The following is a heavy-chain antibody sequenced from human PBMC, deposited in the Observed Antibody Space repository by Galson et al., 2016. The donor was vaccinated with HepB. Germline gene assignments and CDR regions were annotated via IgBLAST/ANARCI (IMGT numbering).Heavy chain of an antibody. CDR3: ARVGWGLPLTSPLVY. V-gene: IGHV1-69*13. CDR1: GGTFSNYG. J-gene: IGHJ4*02. D-gene: IGHD1-26*01. CDR2: IIPKSGTT. Sequence: SVKVSCKATGGTFSNYGISWVRQAPGQGPEWMGGIIPKSGTTIYAQKFQGRVTITADESMSTVYMELSSLKSEDTAMYYCARVGWGLPLTSPLVYWGQGTVVTVSS.